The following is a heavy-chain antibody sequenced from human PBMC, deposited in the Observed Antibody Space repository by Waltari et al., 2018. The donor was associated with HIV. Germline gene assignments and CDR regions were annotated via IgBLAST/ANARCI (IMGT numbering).Heavy chain of an antibody. CDR2: ISWNSGSI. CDR3: AKGPFDY. Sequence: EVQLVESGGGLVQPGRSLRLSCAASGFTFDDHAMHWVRQAPGKGLEWVAGISWNSGSIGYEDSVKGRFTISRDNAKNSVYLEMNSLRTEDTALYYCAKGPFDYWGQGTLVTVSS. CDR1: GFTFDDHA. J-gene: IGHJ4*02. V-gene: IGHV3-9*01.